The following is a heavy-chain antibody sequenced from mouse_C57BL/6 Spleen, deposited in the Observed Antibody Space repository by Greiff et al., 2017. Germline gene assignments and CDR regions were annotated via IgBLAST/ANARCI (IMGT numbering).Heavy chain of an antibody. CDR3: ARSRVYYWYFAV. V-gene: IGHV1-82*01. CDR1: GYAFSSSW. Sequence: QVQLQQSGPELVKPGASVTISCKASGYAFSSSWMNWVKQRPGKGLEWIGRIYPGDGDTNYNGKFKGKARLTADESSSTAYMQLSSLTSEDSAVYFCARSRVYYWYFAVWGTGTTVTVSS. CDR2: IYPGDGDT. J-gene: IGHJ1*03.